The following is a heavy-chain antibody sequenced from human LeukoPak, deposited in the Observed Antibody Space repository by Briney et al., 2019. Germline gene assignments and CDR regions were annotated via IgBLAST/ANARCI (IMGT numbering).Heavy chain of an antibody. J-gene: IGHJ4*02. D-gene: IGHD3-10*01. CDR1: GGSISSYY. Sequence: SETLSLTCTVSGGSISSYYWSWIRQPPGKGLEWIGYIYYSGSTNYNPFLKSRVTISVDTSKNQFSLKLSSVTATDTAVYYCARVGTYGSGSYLSWLDYWGQGTLVTVSS. V-gene: IGHV4-59*01. CDR3: ARVGTYGSGSYLSWLDY. CDR2: IYYSGST.